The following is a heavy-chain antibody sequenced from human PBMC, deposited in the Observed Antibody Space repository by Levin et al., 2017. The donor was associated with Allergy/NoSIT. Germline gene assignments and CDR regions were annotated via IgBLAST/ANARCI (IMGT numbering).Heavy chain of an antibody. J-gene: IGHJ4*02. CDR3: ANYGSGSLDFDY. Sequence: GGSLRLSCAASGFTFSSYGMHWVRQAPGKGLEWVAVISYDGSNKYYADSVKGRFTISRDNSKNTLYLQMNSLRAEDQAVYYCANYGSGSLDFDYWGQGTLVTVSS. CDR1: GFTFSSYG. CDR2: ISYDGSNK. D-gene: IGHD3-10*01. V-gene: IGHV3-30*18.